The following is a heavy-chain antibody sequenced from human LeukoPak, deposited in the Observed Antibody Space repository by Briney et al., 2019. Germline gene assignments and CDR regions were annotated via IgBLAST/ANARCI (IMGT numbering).Heavy chain of an antibody. J-gene: IGHJ6*03. CDR2: IYTSGST. CDR1: GGSFSGYY. Sequence: SETLSLTCAVYGGSFSGYYWSWIRQPAGKGLEWIGRIYTSGSTNYNPSLKSRVTISVDTSKNQFSLKLSSVTAADTAVYYCARWGYYYGSGSYRNYYYMDVWGKGTTVTISS. V-gene: IGHV4-59*10. D-gene: IGHD3-10*01. CDR3: ARWGYYYGSGSYRNYYYMDV.